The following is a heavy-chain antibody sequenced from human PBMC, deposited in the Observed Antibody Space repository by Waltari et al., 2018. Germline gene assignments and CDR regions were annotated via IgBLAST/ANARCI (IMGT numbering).Heavy chain of an antibody. J-gene: IGHJ6*02. CDR1: GYTFTSYDIN. V-gene: IGHV4-30-4*02. CDR3: ARGVVAVGGMDV. Sequence: QVQLVQSGAEVKKPGASVKVSCKASGYTFTSYDINWVRQATGQGLEWIGYIYYSGSTYYNPSLKSRVTISVDTSKNQFSLKLSSVTAADTAVYYCARGVVAVGGMDVWGQGTTVTVSS. CDR2: IYYSGST. D-gene: IGHD2-15*01.